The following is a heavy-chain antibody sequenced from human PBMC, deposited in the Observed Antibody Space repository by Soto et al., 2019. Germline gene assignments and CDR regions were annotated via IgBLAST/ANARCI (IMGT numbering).Heavy chain of an antibody. V-gene: IGHV4-39*01. CDR3: ARLPSRHLVDY. CDR1: GSSINSSGYY. D-gene: IGHD3-3*02. J-gene: IGHJ4*02. CDR2: MFYGVST. Sequence: SETLSLTCTVSGSSINSSGYYWGWIRQPPGKGLEWIGSMFYGVSTYYNPSLKSRVTVSVDTSKNQFSLNLRSVTAADTAVYYCARLPSRHLVDYWGQGTQVTVSA.